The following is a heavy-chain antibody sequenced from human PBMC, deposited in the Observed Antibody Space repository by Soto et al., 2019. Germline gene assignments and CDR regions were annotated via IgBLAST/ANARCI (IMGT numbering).Heavy chain of an antibody. CDR3: VHRAVNGDAWFDP. D-gene: IGHD6-19*01. Sequence: QITFEESGPTLVKPTQTLTLTCTFSGVSLSTSGVGVGLIRHPPANALEWLALIYWDDDERFSPSLKSRLSITKDTSKNQVALTMTDVAPMETGTYYCVHRAVNGDAWFDPWGQGTLVTVSS. CDR1: GVSLSTSGVG. V-gene: IGHV2-5*02. J-gene: IGHJ5*02. CDR2: IYWDDDE.